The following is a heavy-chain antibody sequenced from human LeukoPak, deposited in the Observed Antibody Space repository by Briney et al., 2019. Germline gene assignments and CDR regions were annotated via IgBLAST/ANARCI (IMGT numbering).Heavy chain of an antibody. D-gene: IGHD1-26*01. Sequence: GGSLRLSCAASGFTFSNYAMNWVRQAPGKGPEWVSGISDSGGNTNHADSVKGRFTISRDNSKNTLYLQMNSLRAEDTAVYYCAKATSYYYFNYWGQGTLVTVSS. V-gene: IGHV3-23*01. J-gene: IGHJ4*02. CDR1: GFTFSNYA. CDR2: ISDSGGNT. CDR3: AKATSYYYFNY.